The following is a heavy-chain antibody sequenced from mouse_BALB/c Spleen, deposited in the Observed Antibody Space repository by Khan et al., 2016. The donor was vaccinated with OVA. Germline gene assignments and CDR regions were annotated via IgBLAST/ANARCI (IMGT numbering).Heavy chain of an antibody. Sequence: VQLQQSGPELVQPGASVKMSCKASGYTFTDYVMHWVKQKPGQGLEWIGYIYPYNDDTESTERFRGKATLTLDKSSTTAYMELNSLTSADSAVYYCARSATVYYTVDYWGQGTAVTVSS. CDR1: GYTFTDYV. V-gene: IGHV1S136*01. J-gene: IGHJ4*01. D-gene: IGHD1-1*01. CDR3: ARSATVYYTVDY. CDR2: IYPYNDDT.